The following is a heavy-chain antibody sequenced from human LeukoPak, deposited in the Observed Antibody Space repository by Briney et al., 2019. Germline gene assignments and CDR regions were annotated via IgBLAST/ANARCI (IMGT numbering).Heavy chain of an antibody. V-gene: IGHV3-48*01. CDR2: IGGGGSTI. D-gene: IGHD6-19*01. Sequence: GGSLRLSCVGSEFTFSIYAMSWVRQAPGKGLECLSYIGGGGSTIYYADSVKGRFTISRDNSKNTLYLQMNSLRAEDTAVYYCAKVKRWLAHYFDYWGQGTLVTVSS. J-gene: IGHJ4*02. CDR3: AKVKRWLAHYFDY. CDR1: EFTFSIYA.